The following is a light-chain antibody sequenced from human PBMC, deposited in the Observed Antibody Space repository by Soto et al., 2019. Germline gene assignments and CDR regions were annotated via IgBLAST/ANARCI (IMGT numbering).Light chain of an antibody. Sequence: EIVLTQSPGTLSLSPGERATLSCRASQSVSSSYLAWYQQKPGQAPRLLIYGASSRATGITDRFSGSGSGTDFTLTISRLEPEDFAVYYCQQYGSSPVTFGQGTKLEI. V-gene: IGKV3-20*01. CDR3: QQYGSSPVT. J-gene: IGKJ2*01. CDR1: QSVSSSY. CDR2: GAS.